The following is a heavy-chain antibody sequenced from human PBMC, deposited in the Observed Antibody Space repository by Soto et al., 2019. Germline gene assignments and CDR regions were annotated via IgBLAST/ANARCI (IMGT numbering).Heavy chain of an antibody. V-gene: IGHV4-30-4*01. CDR1: GGSISSDDYY. Sequence: SETLSLTCTVSGGSISSDDYYWSWIRQPPGKGLECIGYIYYSGSTYYNTSLKSRVTISVDTSKNQVSLKLSSVTAADTVVYYCARVSGIYYYGMDVWGQGTTVTVSS. D-gene: IGHD3-10*01. CDR3: ARVSGIYYYGMDV. J-gene: IGHJ6*02. CDR2: IYYSGST.